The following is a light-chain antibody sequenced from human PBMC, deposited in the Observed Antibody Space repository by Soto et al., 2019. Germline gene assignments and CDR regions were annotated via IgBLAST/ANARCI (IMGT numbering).Light chain of an antibody. V-gene: IGLV2-14*01. J-gene: IGLJ2*01. CDR2: EVS. CDR3: SSYTSSSTPLV. CDR1: SSDVGGYNY. Sequence: QSALTQPASVSGSPGQSITISCTGTSSDVGGYNYVSWYQQHPGKAPQLMIYEVSNRPSGVSNRFSGSKSGNTASLTISGLQADDEADYYCSSYTSSSTPLVFGGGTKLTVL.